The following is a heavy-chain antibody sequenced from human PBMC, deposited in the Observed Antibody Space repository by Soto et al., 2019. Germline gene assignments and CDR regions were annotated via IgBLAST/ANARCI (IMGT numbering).Heavy chain of an antibody. CDR3: ARYGSGYVDY. CDR1: GGSISSSAYH. Sequence: SETLSLTCTVSGGSISSSAYHWGWIRLPPGKGLEWIGTIYYTGNTYYNPSLKSRVTISIDTSKNQFSLKLSSVTAADTAVYYCARYGSGYVDYWGQGTLVTVSS. D-gene: IGHD3-10*01. CDR2: IYYTGNT. J-gene: IGHJ4*02. V-gene: IGHV4-39*01.